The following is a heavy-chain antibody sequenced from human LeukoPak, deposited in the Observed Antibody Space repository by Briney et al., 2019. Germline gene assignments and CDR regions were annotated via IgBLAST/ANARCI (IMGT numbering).Heavy chain of an antibody. D-gene: IGHD3-3*01. Sequence: SETLSLTCSVSGGSVNTRSYSWGWIRQPPGKGLEWIGNIFYSGTTYYNPSLKSRVTISVDTSKYQFSLKLSSVTAADTAVYYCARSTIFGVVIIPFDYWGQGTLVTVSS. CDR3: ARSTIFGVVIIPFDY. CDR1: GGSVNTRSYS. J-gene: IGHJ4*02. V-gene: IGHV4-39*07. CDR2: IFYSGTT.